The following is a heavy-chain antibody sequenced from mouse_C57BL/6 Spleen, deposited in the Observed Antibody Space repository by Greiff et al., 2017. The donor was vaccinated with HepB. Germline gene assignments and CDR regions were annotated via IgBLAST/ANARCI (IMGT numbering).Heavy chain of an antibody. CDR3: ARPAYYSNYWFAY. V-gene: IGHV1-69*01. CDR1: GYTFTSYW. D-gene: IGHD2-5*01. CDR2: IDPSDSYN. Sequence: VQLQQPGAELVMPGASVKLSCKASGYTFTSYWMHWVKQRPGQGLEWIGEIDPSDSYNNYNQKFKGKSTLTVDKSSSTAYMQLSSLKSEDSAVYYCARPAYYSNYWFAYWGQGTLVTVSA. J-gene: IGHJ3*01.